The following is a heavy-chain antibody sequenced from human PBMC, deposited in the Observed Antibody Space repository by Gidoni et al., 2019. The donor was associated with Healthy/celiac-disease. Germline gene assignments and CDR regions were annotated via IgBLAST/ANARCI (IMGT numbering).Heavy chain of an antibody. D-gene: IGHD6-25*01. Sequence: QVQLQESGPGLVKPSETLSLTCTVSGYSISSGYYWGWIRQPPGKGLAWIGSIYHSGSTYYNPSLKSRVTISVDTSKNQFSLKLSSVTAADTAVYYCAREAPEATIDYWGQGTLVTVSS. V-gene: IGHV4-38-2*02. CDR1: GYSISSGYY. J-gene: IGHJ4*02. CDR2: IYHSGST. CDR3: AREAPEATIDY.